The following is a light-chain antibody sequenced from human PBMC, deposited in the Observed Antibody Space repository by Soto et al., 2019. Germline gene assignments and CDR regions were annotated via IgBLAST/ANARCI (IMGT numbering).Light chain of an antibody. V-gene: IGKV1-17*01. J-gene: IGKJ1*01. Sequence: DIQMTQSPSSLSASVGDRVTITCRASQGITNELGWYQQKPGRAPKRLIYGVSNLQSGVPSRFSGSAYGTEFTLTISSLQPEDSATYYCLQHNTYPWTFGQGTKVEVK. CDR2: GVS. CDR1: QGITNE. CDR3: LQHNTYPWT.